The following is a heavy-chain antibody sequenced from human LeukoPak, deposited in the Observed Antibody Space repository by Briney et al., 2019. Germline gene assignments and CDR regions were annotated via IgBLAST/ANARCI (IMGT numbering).Heavy chain of an antibody. CDR1: GGPISSGDYY. CDR3: ARAPWGDYVDY. D-gene: IGHD3-16*01. Sequence: SQTLSLTCTVFGGPISSGDYYWSWIRQPPGKGLEWIGYIYYSGSTYYNPSLKSRVTISVDTSKNQFSLKLSSVTAADTAVYYCARAPWGDYVDYWGQGTLVTVSS. V-gene: IGHV4-30-4*01. CDR2: IYYSGST. J-gene: IGHJ4*02.